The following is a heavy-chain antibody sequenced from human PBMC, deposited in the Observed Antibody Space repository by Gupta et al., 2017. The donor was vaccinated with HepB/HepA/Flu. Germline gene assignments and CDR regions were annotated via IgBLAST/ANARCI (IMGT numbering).Heavy chain of an antibody. J-gene: IGHJ5*02. CDR1: GGSISSYS. CDR3: ARDLDCSSTSCYGWFDP. V-gene: IGHV4-4*07. D-gene: IGHD2-2*01. Sequence: QVQLQESGPGLVKPSETLSLTCTVSGGSISSYSWSWIRQPAGKGLEWIGRIYTSGSTNYNPSLKSRVTMSVDTSKNQFSLKLSSVTAADTAVYYCARDLDCSSTSCYGWFDPWGQGTLVTVSS. CDR2: IYTSGST.